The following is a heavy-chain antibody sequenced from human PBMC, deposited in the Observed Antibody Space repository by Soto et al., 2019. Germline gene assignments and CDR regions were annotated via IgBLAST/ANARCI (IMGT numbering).Heavy chain of an antibody. CDR2: ISWNSGSI. V-gene: IGHV3-9*01. D-gene: IGHD1-1*01. J-gene: IGHJ4*02. CDR3: AKDKYPLITPGTGGAFDY. Sequence: EVQLVESGGGLVQPGRSLRLSCAASGFTFDDYAMHWVRQAPGKGLEWVSGISWNSGSIGYADSVKGRFTISRDNAKNSLYLQRNSLRAKDTALYYCAKDKYPLITPGTGGAFDYWGQGTLVTVSS. CDR1: GFTFDDYA.